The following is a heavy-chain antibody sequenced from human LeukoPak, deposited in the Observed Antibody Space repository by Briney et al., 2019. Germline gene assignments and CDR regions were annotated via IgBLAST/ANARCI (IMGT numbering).Heavy chain of an antibody. CDR2: IYDRGST. J-gene: IGHJ4*02. CDR1: GGSISSGGYY. Sequence: SRTLSLTCTVSGGSISSGGYYWSWIRQHPGRGLEWIGYIYDRGSTYYNPSLMSRATVSADRSKNQFSLKLTSVTAADTAVYFCARRITVAGLFDCWGQGILVTVSS. CDR3: ARRITVAGLFDC. D-gene: IGHD6-13*01. V-gene: IGHV4-31*03.